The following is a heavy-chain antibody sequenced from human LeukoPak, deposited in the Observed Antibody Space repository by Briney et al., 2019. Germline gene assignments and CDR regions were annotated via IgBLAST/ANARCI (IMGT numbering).Heavy chain of an antibody. CDR3: ARASAGNPGY. CDR2: ISSSSSTI. V-gene: IGHV3-48*04. CDR1: GFTFSSYS. J-gene: IGHJ4*02. Sequence: PGGSLRLSCAASGFTFSSYSMNWVRQAPGKGLEWVSYISSSSSTIYYADSVKGRFTISRDNAKNSLYLQMNSLRAEDTAVYYCARASAGNPGYWGQGTLVTVSS. D-gene: IGHD2-2*01.